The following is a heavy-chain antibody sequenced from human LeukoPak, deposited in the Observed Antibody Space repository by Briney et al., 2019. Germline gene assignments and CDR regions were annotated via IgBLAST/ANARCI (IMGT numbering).Heavy chain of an antibody. D-gene: IGHD6-13*01. CDR1: GYTFTGYY. CDR3: ARTLYIAAVPGGFDY. V-gene: IGHV1-2*02. Sequence: ASVKVSCKASGYTFTGYYMHWVRQAPGQGLEWVGWINPNSGDTNYAQKFQGRVTMTRDTSITTAYMELSRLRSDDTALYYCARTLYIAAVPGGFDYWGQGSLVTVSS. CDR2: INPNSGDT. J-gene: IGHJ4*02.